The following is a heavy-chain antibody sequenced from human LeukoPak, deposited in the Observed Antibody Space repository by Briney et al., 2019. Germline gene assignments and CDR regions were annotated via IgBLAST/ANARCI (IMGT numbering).Heavy chain of an antibody. CDR2: IGIAGDT. CDR3: ARAPPYSSASWGYYGMDV. Sequence: SGGSLRLSCAASGFTFSSYDMHWVRQTTGKGLEWVSSIGIAGDTYYPGSVKGRFTISGENAKNSLYLQMNSLRAGDTAVYYCARAPPYSSASWGYYGMDVWGQGTTVTVSS. V-gene: IGHV3-13*01. CDR1: GFTFSSYD. D-gene: IGHD6-6*01. J-gene: IGHJ6*02.